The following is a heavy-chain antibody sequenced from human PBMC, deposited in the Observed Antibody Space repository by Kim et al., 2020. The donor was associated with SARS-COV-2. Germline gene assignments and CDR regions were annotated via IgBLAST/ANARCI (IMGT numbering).Heavy chain of an antibody. V-gene: IGHV3-48*02. CDR1: GFTFSSYS. J-gene: IGHJ4*02. CDR2: ISSSSSTI. D-gene: IGHD3-10*01. CDR3: ASIPVRSITMVRGPQRSFFDY. Sequence: GGSLRLSCAASGFTFSSYSMNWVRQAPGKGLEWVSYISSSSSTIYYADSVKGRFTISRDNAKNSLYLQMNSLRDEDTAVYYCASIPVRSITMVRGPQRSFFDYWGQGTLVTVSS.